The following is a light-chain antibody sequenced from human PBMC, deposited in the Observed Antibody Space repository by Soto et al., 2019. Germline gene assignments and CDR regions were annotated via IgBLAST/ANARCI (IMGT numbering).Light chain of an antibody. J-gene: IGKJ1*01. CDR2: GAS. Sequence: EIGLTQSPGTLSLFPGERATLSCRASQSVSNKYLAWYQQKRGQAPRLVIHGASSRATGIPDRFSGSGSETDFTLTISRLEPEDFAVYYCQQYATSPLTFGQGTKVDI. CDR1: QSVSNKY. V-gene: IGKV3-20*01. CDR3: QQYATSPLT.